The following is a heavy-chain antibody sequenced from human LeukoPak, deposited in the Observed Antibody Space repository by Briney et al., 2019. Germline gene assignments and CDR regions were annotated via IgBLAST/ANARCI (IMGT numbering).Heavy chain of an antibody. CDR1: GYSFTSYW. V-gene: IGHV5-10-1*01. CDR3: ASSFGGVIVPFDY. J-gene: IGHJ4*02. D-gene: IGHD3-16*02. CDR2: IDPSDSYT. Sequence: GESLKISCKGSGYSFTSYWISWVRQVPGKGLEWMGRIDPSDSYTNYSPSFQGHVTISAEKSISTAYLQWSSLKASDTAMYYCASSFGGVIVPFDYWAREPWSPSPQ.